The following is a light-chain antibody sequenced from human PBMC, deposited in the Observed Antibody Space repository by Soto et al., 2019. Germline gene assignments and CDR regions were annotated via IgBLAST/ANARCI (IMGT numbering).Light chain of an antibody. V-gene: IGKV4-1*01. J-gene: IGKJ4*01. CDR2: WAS. CDR1: QSVLYSSNNKNY. Sequence: DIVMTQSPDSLAVSLGERATINCKSSQSVLYSSNNKNYLAWYQQKPGQPPKLLIYWASTRESGVPDRFSGSGSGTDFTITISSLKAEDEADYYCQQYYGTPGLTFGGGTKVELK. CDR3: QQYYGTPGLT.